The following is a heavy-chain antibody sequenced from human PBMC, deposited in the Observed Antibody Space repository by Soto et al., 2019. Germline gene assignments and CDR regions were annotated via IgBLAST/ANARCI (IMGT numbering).Heavy chain of an antibody. CDR3: ARDLITNGRQKGASALVY. D-gene: IGHD1-20*01. Sequence: QVQLVQSGAEVKKPGASVKVSCKASGYTFTSYAMHWVRQAPGQRLEWMGWINAGNGNTKYSQKFQGRVTITRDTSASTAYRELSSLRSEDTAVYYCARDLITNGRQKGASALVYWGQGTLVTVSS. CDR1: GYTFTSYA. V-gene: IGHV1-3*01. J-gene: IGHJ4*02. CDR2: INAGNGNT.